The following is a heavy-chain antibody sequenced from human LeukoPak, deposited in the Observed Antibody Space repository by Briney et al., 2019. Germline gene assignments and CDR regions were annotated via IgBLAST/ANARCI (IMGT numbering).Heavy chain of an antibody. CDR3: ARDELGDV. D-gene: IGHD3-16*01. Sequence: SKTRSLTCTLPGGSISGYYWSWIRQPPGKGLKWIGYTYHGGSTYYTASLKSRVTISVDTSKNRFSLKLISVTAADTAVYYCARDELGDVWGQGTTVSVSS. CDR1: GGSISGYY. CDR2: TYHGGST. J-gene: IGHJ6*02. V-gene: IGHV4-59*01.